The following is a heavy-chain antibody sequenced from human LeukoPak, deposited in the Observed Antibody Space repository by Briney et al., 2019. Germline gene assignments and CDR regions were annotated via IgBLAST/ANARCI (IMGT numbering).Heavy chain of an antibody. CDR2: VNTEGSST. Sequence: GGSLRLSCAASGYTLSRYWMHWVHQVPGKGLVWVSRVNTEGSSTNYADSVKGRFTISRDNAKNTLYLQMNSLRAEDTALYFCARDGGSRGVPLDCWGQGTLVTVSS. CDR1: GYTLSRYW. D-gene: IGHD2-15*01. CDR3: ARDGGSRGVPLDC. V-gene: IGHV3-74*01. J-gene: IGHJ4*02.